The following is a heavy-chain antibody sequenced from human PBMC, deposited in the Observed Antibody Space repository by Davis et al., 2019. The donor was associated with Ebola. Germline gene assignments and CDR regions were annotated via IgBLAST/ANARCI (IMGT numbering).Heavy chain of an antibody. V-gene: IGHV3-48*02. CDR2: LSSSSSTI. CDR1: GFTFSSYS. CDR3: ARDLRWEGAFDI. D-gene: IGHD1-26*01. Sequence: GESLKISCATSGFTFSSYSMDWVRQAPGKGLEWGSYLSSSSSTIYYADSVKGRFTISRDNAKNSLYLQMNSLRDEDTAVYYCARDLRWEGAFDIWGQGTMVTVSS. J-gene: IGHJ3*02.